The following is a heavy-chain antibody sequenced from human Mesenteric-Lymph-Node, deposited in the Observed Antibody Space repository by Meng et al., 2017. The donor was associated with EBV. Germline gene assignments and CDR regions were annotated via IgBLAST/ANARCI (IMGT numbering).Heavy chain of an antibody. V-gene: IGHV4-34*01. Sequence: LSTPSLPLTRPCYFCVLAFYDYSWTWLRPGQGQGLEGIGDVRRSASSNYSPSLQSRVIISIDTSKNPFSLKLTSVTAADTALYYCARALYSNSYYGSLSYWGLGTLVTVSS. CDR3: ARALYSNSYYGSLSY. CDR2: VRRSASS. J-gene: IGHJ4*02. CDR1: VLAFYDYS. D-gene: IGHD3-10*01.